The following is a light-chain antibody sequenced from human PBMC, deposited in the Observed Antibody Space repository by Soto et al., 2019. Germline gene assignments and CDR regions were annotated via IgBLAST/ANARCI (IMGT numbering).Light chain of an antibody. V-gene: IGLV6-57*04. CDR1: SGSIASNY. CDR2: EDN. J-gene: IGLJ2*01. CDR3: QSYDSSHRMV. Sequence: NFMLTQPHSVSESPGKTVTISCTRSSGSIASNYVQWYQQRPGSAPTTVIYEDNQRPSGVPDRFSGSIDSSSNSASLTISGLKTEDEADYYCQSYDSSHRMVFGGGTKLTVL.